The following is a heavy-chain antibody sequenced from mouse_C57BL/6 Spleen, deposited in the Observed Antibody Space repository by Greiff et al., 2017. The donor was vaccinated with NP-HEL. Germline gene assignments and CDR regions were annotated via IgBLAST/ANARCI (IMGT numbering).Heavy chain of an antibody. J-gene: IGHJ4*01. V-gene: IGHV5-4*01. CDR3: ARDGDDYDGYYAMDY. D-gene: IGHD2-4*01. CDR2: ISDGGSYT. Sequence: EVMLVESGGGLVKPGGSLKLSCAASGFTFSSYAMSWVRQTPEKRLEWVATISDGGSYTYYPDNVKGRFTFSRDNAKNNLYLQMSHLKSEDTAMYYCARDGDDYDGYYAMDYWGQGTSVTVSS. CDR1: GFTFSSYA.